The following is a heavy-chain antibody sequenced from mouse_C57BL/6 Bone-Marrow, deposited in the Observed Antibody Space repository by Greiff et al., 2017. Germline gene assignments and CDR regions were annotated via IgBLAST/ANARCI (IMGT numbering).Heavy chain of an antibody. V-gene: IGHV1-39*01. J-gene: IGHJ4*01. Sequence: VQLQQSGPELVKPGASVKISCKASGYSFTDYNMNWVKQSNGQSLEWIGVINPNYGTTSYNQKFKGKATLTVDQSSSTAYMQLNSLTSEDSAVYYYSRGYDYNYALDFWDQGTSVTVSS. CDR3: SRGYDYNYALDF. D-gene: IGHD2-4*01. CDR2: INPNYGTT. CDR1: GYSFTDYN.